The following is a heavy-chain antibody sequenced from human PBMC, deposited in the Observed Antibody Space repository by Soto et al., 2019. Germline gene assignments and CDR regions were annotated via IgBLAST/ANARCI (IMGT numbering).Heavy chain of an antibody. Sequence: EVQLVESGGSLIQPGGSLRLSCAASGFTVSSSYMSWVRQAPGQGLEWVLVIYSGGSTYYADSVKGRFTISRDNSTNTRYLQMNSLRAEDTAVYYCARAPGSSGYSDYFDYWGQGTLVTVSS. CDR1: GFTVSSSY. V-gene: IGHV3-53*01. D-gene: IGHD3-22*01. J-gene: IGHJ4*02. CDR3: ARAPGSSGYSDYFDY. CDR2: IYSGGST.